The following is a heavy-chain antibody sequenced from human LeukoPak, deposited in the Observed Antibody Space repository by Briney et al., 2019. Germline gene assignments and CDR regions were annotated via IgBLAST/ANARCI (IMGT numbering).Heavy chain of an antibody. V-gene: IGHV4-59*12. CDR3: ARTLSYDILTGWYFDL. CDR2: IYHNGNT. J-gene: IGHJ2*01. CDR1: GGSINFYY. D-gene: IGHD3-9*01. Sequence: SETLSLTCTVSGGSINFYYWSWIRQPPGKGLEWIGYIYHNGNTNYNPSLKSRITMSVDPSKNQFSLKLNPVTAADTAVYYCARTLSYDILTGWYFDLWGRGTLVTVSS.